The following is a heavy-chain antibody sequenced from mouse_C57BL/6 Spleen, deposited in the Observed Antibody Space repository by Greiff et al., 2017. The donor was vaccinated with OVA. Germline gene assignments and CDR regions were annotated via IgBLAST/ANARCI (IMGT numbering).Heavy chain of an antibody. D-gene: IGHD1-1*01. CDR1: GFTFSSYA. CDR2: ISDGGSYT. CDR3: ASITTVNGARAMDY. J-gene: IGHJ4*01. Sequence: EVNVVESGGGLVKPGGSLKLSCAASGFTFSSYAMSWVRQTPEKRLEWVATISDGGSYTYYPDNVKGRFTISRDNAKNNLYLHMRHLKSDDTSMYSCASITTVNGARAMDYWGQGTSVPVSS. V-gene: IGHV5-4*03.